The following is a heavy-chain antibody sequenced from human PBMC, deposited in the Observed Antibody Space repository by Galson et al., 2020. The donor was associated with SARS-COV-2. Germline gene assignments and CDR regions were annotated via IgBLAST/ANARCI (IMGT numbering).Heavy chain of an antibody. D-gene: IGHD6-19*01. CDR1: GFTFSSYG. CDR2: IWYDGSNK. Sequence: GESLKISCAASGFTFSSYGMHWVRQAPGKGLEWVAVIWYDGSNKYYADSVKGRFTISRDNSKNTLYLQMNSLRAEDTAVYYCAREIAVAFPQAIDYWGQGTLVTVSS. CDR3: AREIAVAFPQAIDY. V-gene: IGHV3-33*01. J-gene: IGHJ4*02.